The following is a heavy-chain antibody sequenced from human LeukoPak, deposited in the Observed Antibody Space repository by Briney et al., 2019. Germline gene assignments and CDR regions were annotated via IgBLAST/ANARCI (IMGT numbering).Heavy chain of an antibody. V-gene: IGHV4-59*08. CDR2: IYYSGST. J-gene: IGHJ5*02. Sequence: SETLSLTCTVSGGSISSYYWSWIRHPPGKGLEWIGYIYYSGSTNYNPSLKSRVTISVDTSKNQFSLKLSSVTAADTAVYYCARHVSSSWYARFDPWGQGTLVTVSS. CDR1: GGSISSYY. D-gene: IGHD6-13*01. CDR3: ARHVSSSWYARFDP.